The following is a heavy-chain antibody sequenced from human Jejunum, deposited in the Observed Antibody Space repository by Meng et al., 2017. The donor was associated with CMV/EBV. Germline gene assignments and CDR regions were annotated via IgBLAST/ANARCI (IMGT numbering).Heavy chain of an antibody. CDR3: TTDLPSSVGYSNDN. CDR1: FTFSGAW. CDR2: LRRKIDGETT. Sequence: FTFSGAWMNWVRQAPGKGLEWVGLLRRKIDGETTDYAASVKGRFTMSRDDSKNTLYLHMSSLEVEDTAVYYCTTDLPSSVGYSNDNWGQGTLVTVSS. D-gene: IGHD3-22*01. J-gene: IGHJ4*02. V-gene: IGHV3-15*07.